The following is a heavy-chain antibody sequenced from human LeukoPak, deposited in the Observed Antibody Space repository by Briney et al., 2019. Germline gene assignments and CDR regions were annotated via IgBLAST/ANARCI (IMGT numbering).Heavy chain of an antibody. D-gene: IGHD6-19*01. V-gene: IGHV3-30*02. CDR2: IRHDGSYQ. Sequence: GGSLRLSCAASRFTFSSCGMHWGRQTPGRGLEWVAFIRHDGSYQQYADSVKGRFTVSRDNSKGTVYLQMNSLRTEDTAVYYCAKNRDSSDYPRDFDYWGQGTLVTVSS. CDR1: RFTFSSCG. J-gene: IGHJ4*02. CDR3: AKNRDSSDYPRDFDY.